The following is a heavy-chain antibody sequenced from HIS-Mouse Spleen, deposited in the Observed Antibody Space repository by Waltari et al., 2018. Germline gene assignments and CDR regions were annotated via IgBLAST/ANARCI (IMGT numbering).Heavy chain of an antibody. Sequence: QLQLQESGPGLVKPSETLSLTCTVSGGSNSSSRYYWGWNRQPPGKGLEWIGSIYYSGSTYYNPSLKSRVTISVDTSKNQFSLKLSSVTAADTAVYYCAREIPYSSSWYDWYFDLWGRGTLVTVSS. D-gene: IGHD6-13*01. CDR2: IYYSGST. CDR1: GGSNSSSRYY. J-gene: IGHJ2*01. CDR3: AREIPYSSSWYDWYFDL. V-gene: IGHV4-39*07.